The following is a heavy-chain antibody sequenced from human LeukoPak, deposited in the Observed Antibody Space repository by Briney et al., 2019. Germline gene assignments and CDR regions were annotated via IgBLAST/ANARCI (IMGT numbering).Heavy chain of an antibody. J-gene: IGHJ6*02. CDR2: ISGSGGNT. D-gene: IGHD2-15*01. Sequence: GGSLRLSCAASGFTFSSYWMSWVRQAPGKGLEWVSGISGSGGNTYYADSVKGRFTISRDNSKSTVYLQMNSLRAEDTAVYYCAKVHWRYCSGGSCSYYYGMDVWGQGTTVTVSS. CDR3: AKVHWRYCSGGSCSYYYGMDV. CDR1: GFTFSSYW. V-gene: IGHV3-23*01.